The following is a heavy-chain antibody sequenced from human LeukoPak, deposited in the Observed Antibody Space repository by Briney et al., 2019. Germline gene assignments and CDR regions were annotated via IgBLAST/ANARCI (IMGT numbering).Heavy chain of an antibody. CDR2: ISSSSSYI. CDR1: GFTFSSYS. V-gene: IGHV3-21*01. D-gene: IGHD3-10*01. J-gene: IGHJ4*02. CDR3: ARAVGRFGELLYDDY. Sequence: GGSLRLSCAASGFTFSSYSMSWVRQAPGKGLEWVSSISSSSSYIYYADSVKGRFTISRDNAKNSLYLQMNSLRAEDTAVYYCARAVGRFGELLYDDYWGQGTLVTVSS.